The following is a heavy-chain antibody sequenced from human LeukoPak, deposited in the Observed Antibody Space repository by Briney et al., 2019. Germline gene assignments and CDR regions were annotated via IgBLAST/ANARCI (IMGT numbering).Heavy chain of an antibody. CDR2: IKQDGIET. V-gene: IGHV3-7*03. Sequence: GGSLRLSCVASGFSFSTSWMSWVRQAPGKGLEWVSNIKQDGIETDYVDSVKGRFTISRDNSRDTLSVQINSLRAEDTAVYYCAKLQSVVIPAAMLGLDYWGQGILVTVSS. CDR3: AKLQSVVIPAAMLGLDY. D-gene: IGHD2-2*01. J-gene: IGHJ4*02. CDR1: GFSFSTSW.